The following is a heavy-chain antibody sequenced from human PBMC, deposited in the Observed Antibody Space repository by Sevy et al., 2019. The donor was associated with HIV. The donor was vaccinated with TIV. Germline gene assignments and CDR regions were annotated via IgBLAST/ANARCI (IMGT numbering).Heavy chain of an antibody. CDR2: MYYSGST. D-gene: IGHD3-22*01. V-gene: IGHV4-61*01. CDR1: GGSISSGSYY. Sequence: SETLSLTCTVSGGSISSGSYYWSWIRQPPGKGLEWIGYMYYSGSTNYNPSLKSRVTISVDTSKNQFSLKLSSVTAADTAVYYCARLDYYDSSGYFDYWGQGTLVTVSS. CDR3: ARLDYYDSSGYFDY. J-gene: IGHJ4*02.